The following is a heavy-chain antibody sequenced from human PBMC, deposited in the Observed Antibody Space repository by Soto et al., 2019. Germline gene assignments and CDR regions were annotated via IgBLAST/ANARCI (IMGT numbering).Heavy chain of an antibody. J-gene: IGHJ4*02. V-gene: IGHV1-18*01. Sequence: ASVKVSCKASGGTFSSYAISWVRQAPGQGLEWMGWISAYNGNTNYAQKLQGRVTMTTDTSTSTAYMELRSLRSDDTAVYFCARGFYDSRGYSSPFDYWGQGIVVTVSS. CDR2: ISAYNGNT. CDR1: GGTFSSYA. D-gene: IGHD3-22*01. CDR3: ARGFYDSRGYSSPFDY.